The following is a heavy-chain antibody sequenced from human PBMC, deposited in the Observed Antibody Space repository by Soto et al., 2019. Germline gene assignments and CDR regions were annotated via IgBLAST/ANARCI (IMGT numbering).Heavy chain of an antibody. Sequence: QVQLVESGGGVVQPGRSLRLSCATSGFTFSTYGMHWVRQAPGKGLEWVAVITYDGSNKYYADSVKGRFTISRDNSKNTLYLQMNSLRAEDTAVYYCTRGWRHYGSGSCQNDYWGQGTLVIVSS. CDR1: GFTFSTYG. CDR3: TRGWRHYGSGSCQNDY. CDR2: ITYDGSNK. V-gene: IGHV3-30*19. D-gene: IGHD3-10*01. J-gene: IGHJ4*02.